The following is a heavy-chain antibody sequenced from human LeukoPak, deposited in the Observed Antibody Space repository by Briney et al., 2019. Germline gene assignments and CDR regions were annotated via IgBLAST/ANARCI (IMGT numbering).Heavy chain of an antibody. J-gene: IGHJ4*02. CDR1: GFTFSSYS. CDR2: ISSSSSTM. CDR3: ARGAVAGTDY. Sequence: PGGSLRLSCAASGFTFSSYSMNCVRQAPGKGLEWVSYISSSSSTMYYADSVKGRFTISRDNAKNSLYLQMNSLRAEDTAVYYCARGAVAGTDYWGQGTLVTVSS. V-gene: IGHV3-48*01. D-gene: IGHD6-19*01.